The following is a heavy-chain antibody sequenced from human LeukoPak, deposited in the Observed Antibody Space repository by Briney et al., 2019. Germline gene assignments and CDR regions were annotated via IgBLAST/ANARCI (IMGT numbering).Heavy chain of an antibody. D-gene: IGHD3-22*01. J-gene: IGHJ4*02. V-gene: IGHV3-48*01. Sequence: PGGSLRLSCAASGFTFSSYSMNWVRQAPGKGLEWVSCISSSSSTIYYADSVKGRFTISRDNAKNSLYLRMNSLRAEDTAVYYCAREEYYYDSSGYYLPYYFDYWGQGTLVTVSS. CDR2: ISSSSSTI. CDR1: GFTFSSYS. CDR3: AREEYYYDSSGYYLPYYFDY.